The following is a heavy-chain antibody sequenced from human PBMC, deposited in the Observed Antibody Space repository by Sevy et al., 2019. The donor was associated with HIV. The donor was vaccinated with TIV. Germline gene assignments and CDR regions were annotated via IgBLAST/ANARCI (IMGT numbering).Heavy chain of an antibody. CDR3: AGGYYSGWTPGSWLDA. V-gene: IGHV4-61*01. Sequence: SETLSLTCTVSGVSVSSDNYYWIWIRQSPGKGLEWIGYIFYTGNTNYNPSLKSRVTISVDTSKSQFSLKLNSMTAADMAVLYCAGGYYSGWTPGSWLDAWGQGTLVTVSS. D-gene: IGHD2-15*01. CDR2: IFYTGNT. J-gene: IGHJ5*02. CDR1: GVSVSSDNYY.